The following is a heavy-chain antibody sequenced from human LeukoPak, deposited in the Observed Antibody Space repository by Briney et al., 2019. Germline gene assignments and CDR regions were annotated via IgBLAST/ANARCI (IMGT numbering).Heavy chain of an antibody. CDR1: GGSFSGYY. Sequence: SETLSLTCAVYGGSFSGYYWSWLRQPPGKGLEWIGEINHSGSTNYNPSLKSRVTITVDTSKNQFSLKLSSVTAADTAVYYCARGDCSGGSCYSRWFDRWGQGTLVTVSS. CDR3: ARGDCSGGSCYSRWFDR. D-gene: IGHD2-15*01. V-gene: IGHV4-34*01. J-gene: IGHJ5*02. CDR2: INHSGST.